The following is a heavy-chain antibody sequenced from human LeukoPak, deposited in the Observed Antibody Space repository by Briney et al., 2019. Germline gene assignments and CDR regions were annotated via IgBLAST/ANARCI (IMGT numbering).Heavy chain of an antibody. J-gene: IGHJ4*02. CDR2: INPKSGGT. D-gene: IGHD3-9*01. Sequence: AASVKVSCKASGYTFSGYYMHWVRQAPGQGLEWMGWINPKSGGTNEAQKFHDRVTMTRDTSIRTAYMEVSRLRSDDTAVYYCARSPDILTGENFDYWGQGTLVTVSP. V-gene: IGHV1-2*02. CDR3: ARSPDILTGENFDY. CDR1: GYTFSGYY.